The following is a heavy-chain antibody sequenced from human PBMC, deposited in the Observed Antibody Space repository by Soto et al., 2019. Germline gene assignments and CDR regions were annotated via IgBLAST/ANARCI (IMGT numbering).Heavy chain of an antibody. CDR3: ARRNYYDSSGYYSFDY. CDR2: IYYSGST. CDR1: GGSISSYY. Sequence: QVQLQESGPGLVKPSETLSLTCTVSGGSISSYYWSWIRQPPGKGLEWIGYIYYSGSTNYNPSLKSRVTISVDTSKNQFSLKLSSVTAADTAVYYCARRNYYDSSGYYSFDYWGQGTLVTVSS. J-gene: IGHJ4*02. V-gene: IGHV4-59*01. D-gene: IGHD3-22*01.